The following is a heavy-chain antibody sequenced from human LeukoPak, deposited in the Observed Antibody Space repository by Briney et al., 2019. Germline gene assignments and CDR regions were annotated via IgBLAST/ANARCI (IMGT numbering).Heavy chain of an antibody. CDR1: GFTFSSYA. CDR3: ARDGGWGAAVMFSINYYYYGMDV. CDR2: ISKDGSNK. D-gene: IGHD2-2*01. J-gene: IGHJ6*02. Sequence: PGGSLRLSCAASGFTFSSYAMHWVRQAPGKGLEWVAVISKDGSNKDYADSVKGRFTISRDISKNTVYLQMNSLRTEDTAVYYCARDGGWGAAVMFSINYYYYGMDVWGQGTTVTVSS. V-gene: IGHV3-30-3*01.